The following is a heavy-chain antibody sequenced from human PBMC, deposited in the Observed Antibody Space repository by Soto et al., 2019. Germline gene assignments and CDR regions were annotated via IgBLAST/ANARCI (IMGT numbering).Heavy chain of an antibody. D-gene: IGHD1-7*01. V-gene: IGHV6-1*01. CDR3: ARAAELELPPDCYYLAV. CDR2: TYYRSKWYN. Sequence: PSXTLSLTCAISGDSVSSNSAAWNWIRQSPSRGLEWLGRTYYRSKWYNDYAVSVKSRITINPDTSKNQFSLQLNSVTPEDTAVYYCARAAELELPPDCYYLAVRAQRTTVPVSS. J-gene: IGHJ6*03. CDR1: GDSVSSNSAA.